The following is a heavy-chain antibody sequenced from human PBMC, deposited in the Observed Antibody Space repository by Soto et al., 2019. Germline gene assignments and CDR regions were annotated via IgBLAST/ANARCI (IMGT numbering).Heavy chain of an antibody. CDR3: ARDRVYTGGSDADY. D-gene: IGHD2-8*02. Sequence: QFHLVQSGAGVKKPGSSVRVSCKTSGYTFSNSAISWVRQAPGQGLEWMGWINTGSGYTNYAHDRVTMTKDASTYTAYLAVTSLRSDDTAIYYCARDRVYTGGSDADYWGQGTLVTVSS. CDR1: GYTFSNSA. V-gene: IGHV1-18*01. CDR2: INTGSGYT. J-gene: IGHJ4*02.